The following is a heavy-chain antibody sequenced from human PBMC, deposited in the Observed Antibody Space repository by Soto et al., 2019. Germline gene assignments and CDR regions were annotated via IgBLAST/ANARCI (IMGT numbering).Heavy chain of an antibody. V-gene: IGHV1-18*01. CDR3: ARMQYGDYVGYYFDY. CDR2: ISAYNGNT. Sequence: QVPLVQSGAAVKKPGASVKVSCKASGYTFTSYGISWVRQAPGQGLEWMGWISAYNGNTNYAQKLQGRVTMTTDTSTSTAYMELRSLRSDDTAVYYCARMQYGDYVGYYFDYWGQGTLVTVSS. D-gene: IGHD4-17*01. J-gene: IGHJ4*02. CDR1: GYTFTSYG.